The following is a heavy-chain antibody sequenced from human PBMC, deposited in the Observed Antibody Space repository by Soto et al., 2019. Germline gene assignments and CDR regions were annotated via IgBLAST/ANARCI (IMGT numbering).Heavy chain of an antibody. CDR2: INHSGST. CDR3: ASLNGSGSYYNDY. J-gene: IGHJ4*02. V-gene: IGHV4-34*01. Sequence: SETLSLTCAVYGGSFSGYYWSWIRQPPGKGLEWIGEINHSGSTNYNPSLKSRVTISVDTSKNQFSLKLSSVTAADTAVYYCASLNGSGSYYNDYWGQGTLVTVSS. CDR1: GGSFSGYY. D-gene: IGHD3-10*01.